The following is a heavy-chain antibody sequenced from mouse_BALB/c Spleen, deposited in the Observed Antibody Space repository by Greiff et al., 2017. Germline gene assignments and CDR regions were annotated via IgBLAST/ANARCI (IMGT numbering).Heavy chain of an antibody. J-gene: IGHJ4*01. D-gene: IGHD1-1*01. V-gene: IGHV2-6-4*01. CDR3: ASIYYYGSSYDYYAMDY. Sequence: VQVVESGPGLVAPSQNLSITCTVSGFSLSRYSVHWVRQPPGKGLEWLGMIWGGGSTDYNSALKSRLSISKDNSKSQVFLKMNSLQTDDTAMYYCASIYYYGSSYDYYAMDYWGQGTSVTVSS. CDR1: GFSLSRYS. CDR2: IWGGGST.